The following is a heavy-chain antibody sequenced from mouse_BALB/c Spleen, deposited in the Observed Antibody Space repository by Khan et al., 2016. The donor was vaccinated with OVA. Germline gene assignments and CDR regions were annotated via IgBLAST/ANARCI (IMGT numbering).Heavy chain of an antibody. CDR1: GYSITSDYA. D-gene: IGHD2-3*01. CDR3: ARDGYRYNDAMDY. V-gene: IGHV3-2*02. CDR2: INYSGSA. J-gene: IGHJ4*01. Sequence: EVQLQESGPGLVKPSQSLSLTCTVTGYSITSDYAWNWIRQFPENKLERMGYINYSGSANYNQALKSRISITRDTSKNKFFLQLNSVTTADSAASYYARDGYRYNDAMDYWGQGTLVTVSS.